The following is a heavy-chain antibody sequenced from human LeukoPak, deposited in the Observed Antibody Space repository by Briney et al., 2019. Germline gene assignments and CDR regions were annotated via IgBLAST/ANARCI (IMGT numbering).Heavy chain of an antibody. Sequence: PGGSLRLSCAASGFTFSSYAMSWVRQAPGKGLEWVSAISGSGGSTYYADSVKGRFTISRDNSKNTLYLQMNSLRAEDTAVYYCAKDDQLNYYYGHMDVWGQGTMVTVSS. CDR3: AKDDQLNYYYGHMDV. V-gene: IGHV3-23*01. CDR1: GFTFSSYA. J-gene: IGHJ3*01. CDR2: ISGSGGST. D-gene: IGHD3-10*01.